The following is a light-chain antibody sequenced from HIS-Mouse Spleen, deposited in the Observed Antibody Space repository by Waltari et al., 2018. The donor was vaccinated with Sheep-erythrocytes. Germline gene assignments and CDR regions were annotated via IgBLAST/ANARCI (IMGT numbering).Light chain of an antibody. CDR2: LGS. Sequence: DIVMTQSPLSLPVTPGEPASISCRSSQSLLHSNGYNYLDWYLQKPGQSPQLLIYLGSNRXXXVPDRFXXXGXXTDXTLKISRVEAEDVGVXYCMQALQTXRTFXQGTXVEIK. CDR3: MQALQTXRT. V-gene: IGKV2-28*01. J-gene: IGKJ1*01. CDR1: QSLLHSNGYNY.